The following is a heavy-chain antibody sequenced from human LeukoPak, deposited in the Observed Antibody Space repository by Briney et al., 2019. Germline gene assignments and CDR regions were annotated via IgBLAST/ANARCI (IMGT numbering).Heavy chain of an antibody. J-gene: IGHJ4*02. V-gene: IGHV3-9*01. Sequence: GRSLRLSCMASGFTFDDYAMHWVRQAPGKGLEWVSGISWNTGTIGYADSVKGRFTISRDNAKKSLYLQMNSLGVGDTALYYCAKASRTGYYQPFDYWGQGTLVTVSS. D-gene: IGHD3-22*01. CDR1: GFTFDDYA. CDR3: AKASRTGYYQPFDY. CDR2: ISWNTGTI.